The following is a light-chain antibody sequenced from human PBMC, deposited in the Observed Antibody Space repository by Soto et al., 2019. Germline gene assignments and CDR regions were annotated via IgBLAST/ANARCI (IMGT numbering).Light chain of an antibody. Sequence: QSALTQPASVSGSPGQSITISCTGTSSDIGGYNYVSWYQQHPGKAPKLMIYDVSDRPSGVSNRFSGSKSGNTASLIISGLQAEDEADYYCASYASSNTVLFGGGTKLTVL. CDR1: SSDIGGYNY. V-gene: IGLV2-14*03. J-gene: IGLJ2*01. CDR2: DVS. CDR3: ASYASSNTVL.